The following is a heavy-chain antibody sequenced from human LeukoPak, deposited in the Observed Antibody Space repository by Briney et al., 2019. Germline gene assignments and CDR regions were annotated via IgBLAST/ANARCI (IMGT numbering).Heavy chain of an antibody. Sequence: AGGSLRLSCAASGFTFDDYGMHWVRQAPGKGLEWVSGLSWNGAGIGYADSVRGRFTISRDNAKSSLYLQMNSLRAEDTALYYCAKDWSATVRGTDYWGQGTLVTVSS. CDR1: GFTFDDYG. J-gene: IGHJ4*02. CDR3: AKDWSATVRGTDY. CDR2: LSWNGAGI. V-gene: IGHV3-9*01. D-gene: IGHD4-17*01.